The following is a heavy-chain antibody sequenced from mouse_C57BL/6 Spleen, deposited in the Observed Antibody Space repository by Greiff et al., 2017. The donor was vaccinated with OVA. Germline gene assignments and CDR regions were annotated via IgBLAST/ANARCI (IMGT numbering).Heavy chain of an antibody. V-gene: IGHV1-42*01. Sequence: DVKLVESGPELVKPGASVKISCKASGYSFTGYYMNWVKQSPEKSLEWIGEINPSTGGTTYNQKFKAKATLTVDKSSSTAYMQLKSLTSEDSAVYYCARGGYYGYFDVWGTGTTVTVSS. CDR3: ARGGYYGYFDV. CDR2: INPSTGGT. CDR1: GYSFTGYY. J-gene: IGHJ1*03.